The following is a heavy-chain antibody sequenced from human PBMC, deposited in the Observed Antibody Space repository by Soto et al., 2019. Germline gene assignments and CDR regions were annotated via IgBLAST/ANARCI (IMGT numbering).Heavy chain of an antibody. Sequence: QVTLKESGPVVVKTTETLTLTCTVSGFSLSNARMSVSWIRQTPGKALEWLAHILSNDEKSYSTSLKSRLTISKDTSKSQVILSMPNTDPVDTATSYCVRRVDDTGPFDYWGQGTLVTVSS. V-gene: IGHV2-26*01. CDR1: GFSLSNARMS. CDR3: VRRVDDTGPFDY. D-gene: IGHD1-1*01. CDR2: ILSNDEK. J-gene: IGHJ4*02.